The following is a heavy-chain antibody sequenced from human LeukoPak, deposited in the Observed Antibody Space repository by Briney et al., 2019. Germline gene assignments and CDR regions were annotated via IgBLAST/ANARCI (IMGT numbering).Heavy chain of an antibody. D-gene: IGHD3-3*01. CDR1: GYTFTGYY. CDR2: INPNSGGT. Sequence: ASVKVSCKATGYTFTGYYMHWVRQAPGQGLEWTGWINPNSGGTNYAQKFQGRVTMTRDTSISTAYMELSRLRSDDTAVYYCASSLRFLEWLFSGWGQGTLVTVSS. J-gene: IGHJ4*02. CDR3: ASSLRFLEWLFSG. V-gene: IGHV1-2*02.